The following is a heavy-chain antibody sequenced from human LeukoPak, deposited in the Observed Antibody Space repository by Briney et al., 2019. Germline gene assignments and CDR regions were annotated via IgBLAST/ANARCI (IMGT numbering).Heavy chain of an antibody. J-gene: IGHJ4*02. Sequence: SETLSLTCTVSGGSISSYYWSWIRQPPGKGLEWIGYIYYSGSTNYNPSLKSRVTISVDTSKNQFSLKLSSVTAADTAVYYCASTAAGPYYFDYWGQGTLVTVSS. CDR1: GGSISSYY. D-gene: IGHD6-13*01. V-gene: IGHV4-59*01. CDR3: ASTAAGPYYFDY. CDR2: IYYSGST.